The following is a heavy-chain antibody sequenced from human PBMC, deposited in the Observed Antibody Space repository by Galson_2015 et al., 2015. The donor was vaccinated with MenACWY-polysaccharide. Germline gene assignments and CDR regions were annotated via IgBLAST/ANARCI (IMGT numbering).Heavy chain of an antibody. V-gene: IGHV3-15*01. D-gene: IGHD3-10*01. CDR1: GFTFSNAW. CDR2: IKGKYNGGTT. CDR3: TTWGRDVY. Sequence: SLRLSCATSGFTFSNAWMSWVRQAPGKGLEWVGRIKGKYNGGTTDYAAPVKGRFSISRDDSQSTAYLQMNSLRTDDTGIYYCTTWGRDVYWGQGTVVTVSP. J-gene: IGHJ4*02.